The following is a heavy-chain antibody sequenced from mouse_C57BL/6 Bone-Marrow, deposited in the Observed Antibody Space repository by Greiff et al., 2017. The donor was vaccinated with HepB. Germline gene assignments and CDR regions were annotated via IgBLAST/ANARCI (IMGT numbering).Heavy chain of an antibody. CDR1: GYTFTDYY. Sequence: EVKLVESGPVLVKPGASVKMSCKASGYTFTDYYMNWVKQSHGQSLEWIGVINPYNSSTSYNQKFKVKATLTVDKSSSTAYMELNNLTSEDSSVYYGATLITTVVAFDYWGQGTTLTVTS. CDR3: ATLITTVVAFDY. CDR2: INPYNSST. D-gene: IGHD1-1*01. J-gene: IGHJ2*01. V-gene: IGHV1-19*01.